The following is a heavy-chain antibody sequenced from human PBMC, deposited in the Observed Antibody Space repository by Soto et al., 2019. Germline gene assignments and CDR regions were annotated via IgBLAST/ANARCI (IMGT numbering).Heavy chain of an antibody. V-gene: IGHV1-69*01. CDR1: GDTLNSYG. Sequence: QVQLVQSGPELKKPGSSVKVSCKAPGDTLNSYGISWVRQAPGQGLEWMGGIVPMFGTTNLAPKFEDRVTITADELTPTVYMEIRGLTSVDTAVYYCARDLADVHLWDAFDVWGHGTRVTVSS. CDR3: ARDLADVHLWDAFDV. D-gene: IGHD6-13*01. CDR2: IVPMFGTT. J-gene: IGHJ3*01.